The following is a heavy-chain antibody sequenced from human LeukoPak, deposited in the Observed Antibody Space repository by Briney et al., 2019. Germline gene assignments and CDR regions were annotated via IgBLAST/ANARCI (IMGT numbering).Heavy chain of an antibody. V-gene: IGHV4-31*03. D-gene: IGHD2-8*01. CDR2: IYYSGIS. Sequence: SQTLSLTCTVSGGSIRSGGYYWSWIRQHPGKGLEWIGYIYYSGISKYNPSLNSRVTISVDTSKNRFSLKLRSVTAADTAVYYCARAHVDDVEMVYAIRAFDIWGQGTLVTVSS. CDR1: GGSIRSGGYY. J-gene: IGHJ3*02. CDR3: ARAHVDDVEMVYAIRAFDI.